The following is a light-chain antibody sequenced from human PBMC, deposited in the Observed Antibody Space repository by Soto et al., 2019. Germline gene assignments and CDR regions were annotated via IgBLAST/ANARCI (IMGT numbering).Light chain of an antibody. J-gene: IGKJ1*01. CDR3: QQYNSYSPT. V-gene: IGKV1-5*03. CDR1: QDIERY. CDR2: KAS. Sequence: DIHMTQSASSLSASVGDRFTITCRASQDIERYLAWYQQKAGKAPNLLIYKASRLESGVPSRFRGSGSETEFTLTISGLQPGDSATYYCQQYNSYSPTFGQGTKVDIK.